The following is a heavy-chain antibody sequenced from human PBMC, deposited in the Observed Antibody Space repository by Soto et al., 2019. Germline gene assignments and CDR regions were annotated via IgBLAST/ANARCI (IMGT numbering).Heavy chain of an antibody. CDR2: ISGRGGNT. CDR1: GFTFSIFA. V-gene: IGHV3-23*01. D-gene: IGHD7-27*01. Sequence: EVQLLESGGGLVQPGGSLRLSCAASGFTFSIFAMSWVRQAPGKGLEWVSTISGRGGNTYYADSVKGRFTISRDNSKNTLNLQMNGLRGEDTAVYYCAKDRGTGDYGVNAVDIWCQGTMVTVSS. J-gene: IGHJ3*02. CDR3: AKDRGTGDYGVNAVDI.